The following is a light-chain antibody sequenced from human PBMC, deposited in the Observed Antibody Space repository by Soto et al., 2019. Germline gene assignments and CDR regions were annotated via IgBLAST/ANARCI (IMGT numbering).Light chain of an antibody. CDR3: SSYTSATTGV. CDR2: EVS. Sequence: QSALTQPASVSGSPGQSITISCTGTSSDVGGYNYVSWYQQHPGKGPKLMIYEVSNRPSGVSNRFSGSKSGNTATLTISGLQAEDESYYYCSSYTSATTGVFGTGTQLTVL. J-gene: IGLJ1*01. CDR1: SSDVGGYNY. V-gene: IGLV2-14*03.